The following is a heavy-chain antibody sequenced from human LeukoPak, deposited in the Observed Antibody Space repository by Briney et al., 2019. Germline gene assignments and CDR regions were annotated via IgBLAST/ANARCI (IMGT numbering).Heavy chain of an antibody. V-gene: IGHV3-23*01. CDR1: GFTYSNYA. J-gene: IGHJ4*02. CDR2: ISGSGGNR. CDR3: ARGSRSSGWYFDY. Sequence: GGSLRLSCAASGFTYSNYAMNWVRQAPGKGLEWVSSISGSGGNRHYADSVKGRFTISRDNAKNSLYLQMNSLRSEDTAVYYCARGSRSSGWYFDYWGQGTLVTVSS. D-gene: IGHD6-19*01.